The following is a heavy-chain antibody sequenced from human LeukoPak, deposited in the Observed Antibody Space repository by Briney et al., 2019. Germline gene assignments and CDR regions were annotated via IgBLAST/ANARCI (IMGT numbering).Heavy chain of an antibody. D-gene: IGHD3-22*01. Sequence: SETLSLTCAVYGGSFSGYYWSLIRQPPGKGLEWIGEINHSGSTNYNPSLKSRVTISVDTSKNQFSLKLSSVTAADTAVYYCARDYDSSGYYGNDAFDIWGQGTMVTVSS. J-gene: IGHJ3*02. CDR1: GGSFSGYY. V-gene: IGHV4-34*01. CDR2: INHSGST. CDR3: ARDYDSSGYYGNDAFDI.